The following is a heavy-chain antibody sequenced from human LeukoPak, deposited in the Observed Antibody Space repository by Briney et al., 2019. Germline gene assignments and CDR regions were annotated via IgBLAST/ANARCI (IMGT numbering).Heavy chain of an antibody. J-gene: IGHJ3*02. Sequence: TGGSLRLSCAASGFTFSRYSMTWVRQAPGKGLEWVANIKQDGSEKYYVDSVKGRFTISRDNAKNSLYLQMNSLRAEDKAVYYWARVNYDFWRGSYAFDIWGQGTMVTVSS. CDR2: IKQDGSEK. V-gene: IGHV3-7*01. CDR3: ARVNYDFWRGSYAFDI. CDR1: GFTFSRYS. D-gene: IGHD3-3*01.